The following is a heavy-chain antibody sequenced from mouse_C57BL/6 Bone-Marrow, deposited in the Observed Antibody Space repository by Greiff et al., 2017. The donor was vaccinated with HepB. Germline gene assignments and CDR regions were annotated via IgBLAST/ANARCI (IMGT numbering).Heavy chain of an antibody. CDR3: ARGDYDSWFAY. V-gene: IGHV3-1*01. CDR1: GYSITSGYD. D-gene: IGHD2-4*01. CDR2: ISYSGST. Sequence: DVKLQESGPGMVKPSQSLSLTCTVTGYSITSGYDWHWIRHFPGNKLEWMGYISYSGSTNYNPSLKSRISITHDTSKNHFFLKLNSVTTEDTATYYCARGDYDSWFAYWGQGTLVTVSA. J-gene: IGHJ3*01.